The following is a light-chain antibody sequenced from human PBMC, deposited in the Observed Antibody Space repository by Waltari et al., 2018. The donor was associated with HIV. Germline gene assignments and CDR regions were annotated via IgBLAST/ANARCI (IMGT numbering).Light chain of an antibody. CDR2: GSS. CDR1: QYINKF. J-gene: IGKJ1*01. V-gene: IGKV1-39*01. Sequence: DIQTTQSPSSLSASVGDRVTITCRASQYINKFLNWYQQKSGKAPNLLINGSSTLQSGVPSRFSGSGSGTDFTLTISGLHPEDSAIYYCQQTDSAPWTFAQGTKVEIK. CDR3: QQTDSAPWT.